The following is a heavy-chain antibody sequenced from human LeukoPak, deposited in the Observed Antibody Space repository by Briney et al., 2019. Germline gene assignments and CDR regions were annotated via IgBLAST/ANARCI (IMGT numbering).Heavy chain of an antibody. J-gene: IGHJ2*01. Sequence: SETLSLTCAVYGGSFSGYYWNWIRQPPGKGLEWIGKIGHSGNTSYSPSLKSRVTISVDTPKNQFSLKLSSVTAADTAVYYCARGGFSYWYFDLWGRGTLVTVSS. D-gene: IGHD3-10*01. CDR3: ARGGFSYWYFDL. V-gene: IGHV4-34*01. CDR1: GGSFSGYY. CDR2: IGHSGNT.